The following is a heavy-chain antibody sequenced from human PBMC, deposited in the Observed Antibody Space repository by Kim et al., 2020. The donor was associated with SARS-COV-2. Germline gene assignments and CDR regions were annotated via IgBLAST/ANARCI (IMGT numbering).Heavy chain of an antibody. CDR2: ISFDGNNY. D-gene: IGHD6-19*01. CDR1: QFTFSAYA. CDR3: ARGRYRSDWYETFDI. J-gene: IGHJ3*02. Sequence: GGSLRLSCAASQFTFSAYAMHWVRQAPGKGLEWVAAISFDGNNYYYADSVKGRLTISRDNFKKTLYLQINSLRAEDTAVYFCARGRYRSDWYETFDIWGQGTMVTVSS. V-gene: IGHV3-30-3*01.